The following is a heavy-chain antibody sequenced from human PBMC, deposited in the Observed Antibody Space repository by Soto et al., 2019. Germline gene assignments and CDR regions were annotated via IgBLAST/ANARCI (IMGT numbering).Heavy chain of an antibody. CDR3: AREEYYYGSGAFFDY. D-gene: IGHD3-10*01. CDR2: IIPILGIA. J-gene: IGHJ4*02. V-gene: IGHV1-69*04. Sequence: GASVKVSCKAPGGTFSSYTISWVRQAPGQGLEWMGRIIPILGIANYAQKFQGRVTITADKSTSTAYMELSSLRSEDTAVYYCAREEYYYGSGAFFDYWGQGTLVTVSS. CDR1: GGTFSSYT.